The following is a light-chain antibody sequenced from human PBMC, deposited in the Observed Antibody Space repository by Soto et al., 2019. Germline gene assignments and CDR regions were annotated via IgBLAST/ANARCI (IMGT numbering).Light chain of an antibody. CDR1: SSDVGGYNY. CDR2: EVS. Sequence: QSALTQPASVSGSPGQSITISCTGTSSDVGGYNYVSWYQQHPGKAPKLMIYEVSNRPSGVSNRFSGSKSGNTASLTISGLQAADEADYYCSSYTSISTYVFGTGTKLTVL. J-gene: IGLJ1*01. CDR3: SSYTSISTYV. V-gene: IGLV2-14*01.